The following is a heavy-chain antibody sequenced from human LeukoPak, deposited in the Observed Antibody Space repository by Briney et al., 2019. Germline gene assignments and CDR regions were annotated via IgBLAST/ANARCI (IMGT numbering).Heavy chain of an antibody. CDR3: AKADYYGSGRSAFDI. V-gene: IGHV3-30-3*01. CDR2: ISYDGGNK. J-gene: IGHJ3*02. Sequence: GGSLRLSCAASGFTFSSYAMHWVRQAPGKGLEWVAVISYDGGNKYYTDSVKGRFTISRDNSKNTLYLQMNSLRGEDTAVYYCAKADYYGSGRSAFDIWGQGTMVTVSS. CDR1: GFTFSSYA. D-gene: IGHD3-10*01.